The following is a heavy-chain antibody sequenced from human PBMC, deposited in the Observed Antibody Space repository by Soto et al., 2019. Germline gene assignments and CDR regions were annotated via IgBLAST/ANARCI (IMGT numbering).Heavy chain of an antibody. CDR3: ASIAAADSYYFDY. V-gene: IGHV4-4*02. CDR1: SGSISSSNW. D-gene: IGHD6-13*01. CDR2: IYHSGST. Sequence: SETLSLTCAVSSGSISSSNWWSWVRQPPGKGLEWIGEIYHSGSTNYNPSHKSRVTISVDKSKNQFTLKLSSVTAADTAVYYCASIAAADSYYFDYWGQGTLVTVSS. J-gene: IGHJ4*02.